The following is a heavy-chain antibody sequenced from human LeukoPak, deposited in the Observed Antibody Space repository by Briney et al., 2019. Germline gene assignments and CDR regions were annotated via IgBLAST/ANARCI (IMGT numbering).Heavy chain of an antibody. CDR3: YSSGWGTSTKNFMRVYDY. V-gene: IGHV3-23*01. J-gene: IGHJ4*02. Sequence: GGSLRLSCAASGFTFSSYAMSWVRQAPGKGLEWVSAISGSGGSTYYADSVKGRFTISRDNSKNTLYLQMNSLRAEDTAVYYRYSSGWGTSTKNFMRVYDYWGQGTLLTLSS. CDR2: ISGSGGST. CDR1: GFTFSSYA. D-gene: IGHD6-19*01.